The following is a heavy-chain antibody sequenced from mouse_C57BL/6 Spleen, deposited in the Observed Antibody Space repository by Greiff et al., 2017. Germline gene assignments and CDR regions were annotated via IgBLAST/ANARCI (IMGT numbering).Heavy chain of an antibody. Sequence: VKLMESGPELVKPGASVKISCKASGYAFSSSWMNWVKQRPGKGLEWIGRIYPGDGDTNYNGKFKGKATLTADKSSSTAYMQLSSLTSEDSAVYFCARKGHYAMDYWGQGTSVTVSS. V-gene: IGHV1-82*01. CDR2: IYPGDGDT. J-gene: IGHJ4*01. CDR3: ARKGHYAMDY. D-gene: IGHD3-3*01. CDR1: GYAFSSSW.